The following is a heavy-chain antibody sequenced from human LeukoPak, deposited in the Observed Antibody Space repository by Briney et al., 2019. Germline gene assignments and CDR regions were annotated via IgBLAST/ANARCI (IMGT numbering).Heavy chain of an antibody. CDR2: IYPGDSET. Sequence: GESLQISCKGSGSTFTSYWIGWVRQLLGKGLEWMGIIYPGDSETRYSPSFQGQVTISADKSISTAYLQWSSLKASDTAMYYCATRGYSGYDWGVDYYYMDVWGKGTTVTVSS. J-gene: IGHJ6*03. CDR1: GSTFTSYW. V-gene: IGHV5-51*01. CDR3: ATRGYSGYDWGVDYYYMDV. D-gene: IGHD5-12*01.